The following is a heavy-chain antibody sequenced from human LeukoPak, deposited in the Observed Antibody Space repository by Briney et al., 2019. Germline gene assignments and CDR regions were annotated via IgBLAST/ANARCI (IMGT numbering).Heavy chain of an antibody. CDR2: IYYSGST. J-gene: IGHJ5*02. CDR1: GGSISSSSYY. V-gene: IGHV4-39*01. CDR3: AATIVVVPAAIWEGSFWFDP. D-gene: IGHD2-2*01. Sequence: SETLSLTCTVSGGSISSSSYYWGWIRQPPGKGLEWIGSIYYSGSTYYNPSLKSRVTISVDTSKNQFSLKLSSVTAADTAVYYCAATIVVVPAAIWEGSFWFDPWGQGTLVTVSS.